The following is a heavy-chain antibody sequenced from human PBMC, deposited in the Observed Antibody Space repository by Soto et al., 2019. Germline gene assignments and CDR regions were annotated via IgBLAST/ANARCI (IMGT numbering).Heavy chain of an antibody. V-gene: IGHV1-69*13. CDR1: GGTFSSYA. CDR3: ARDRARTGAYYFDY. CDR2: IIPIFGTA. Sequence: ASVKVSCKASGGTFSSYAISWVRQAPGQGLEWMGGIIPIFGTANYAQKFQGRVTITADESTSTAYMELSSLRSEDTAVYYCARDRARTGAYYFDYWGQGTLVTVSS. J-gene: IGHJ4*02. D-gene: IGHD1-26*01.